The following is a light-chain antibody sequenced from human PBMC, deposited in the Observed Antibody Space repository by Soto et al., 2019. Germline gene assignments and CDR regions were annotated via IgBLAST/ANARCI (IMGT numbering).Light chain of an antibody. V-gene: IGLV2-14*01. CDR2: EVS. J-gene: IGLJ1*01. CDR3: SSRTTSNPYV. Sequence: QSALTQPASVSGSPGQSITISCTGTRSDIGAYNSVSWYQQHPGKAPKLMIYEVSNRPSGVSNRFSASKSGNTASLTISGLQAEDEADYYCSSRTTSNPYVFGTGTKVTGL. CDR1: RSDIGAYNS.